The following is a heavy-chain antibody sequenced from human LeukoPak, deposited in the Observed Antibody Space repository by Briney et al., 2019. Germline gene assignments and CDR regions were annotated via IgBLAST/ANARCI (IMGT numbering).Heavy chain of an antibody. D-gene: IGHD2-15*01. CDR2: IYYSGST. CDR3: ARDCGGSCYWGRAFDI. J-gene: IGHJ3*02. CDR1: GGSISSSSYY. V-gene: IGHV4-39*02. Sequence: SETLSLTCTVSGGSISSSSYYWGWIRQPPGKGLEWIGSIYYSGSTYYNPSLKSRVTISVDTSKNQFSLKLSSVTAADTAVYYCARDCGGSCYWGRAFDIWGQGTMVTVSS.